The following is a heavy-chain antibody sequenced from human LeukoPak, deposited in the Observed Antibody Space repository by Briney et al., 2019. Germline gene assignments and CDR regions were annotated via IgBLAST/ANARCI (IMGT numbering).Heavy chain of an antibody. V-gene: IGHV4-34*01. CDR3: ASSDDILTGYYKGLDN. J-gene: IGHJ4*02. D-gene: IGHD3-9*01. Sequence: PSETLSLTCAVYGGSFSGYYWSWIRQPPGKGLEWIGEINHSGSTNYNPSLKSRVTIPADTSKNQFSLKLSSVTAADTAVYYCASSDDILTGYYKGLDNWGQGTLVTVSS. CDR1: GGSFSGYY. CDR2: INHSGST.